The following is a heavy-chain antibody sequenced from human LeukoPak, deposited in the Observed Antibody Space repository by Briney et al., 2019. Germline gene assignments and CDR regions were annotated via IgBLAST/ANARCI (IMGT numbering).Heavy chain of an antibody. CDR1: GYTFTSYA. D-gene: IGHD6-13*01. CDR2: INAGNGNT. V-gene: IGHV1-3*01. CDR3: AAAPGVSAGKQTAEGQSVDY. J-gene: IGHJ4*02. Sequence: ASVKVSCKACGYTFTSYAMHWVRQAPGQRLEWMGWINAGNGNTKYSQKFQGRVTITRDTSASTAYMELSSLRSEDTAVYYCAAAPGVSAGKQTAEGQSVDYWGQGTLVTVSS.